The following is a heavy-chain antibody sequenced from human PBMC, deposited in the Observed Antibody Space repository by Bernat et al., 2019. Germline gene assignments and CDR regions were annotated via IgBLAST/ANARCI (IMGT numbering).Heavy chain of an antibody. D-gene: IGHD6-13*01. CDR3: ATSMAAAGND. J-gene: IGHJ4*02. Sequence: EVQLVESGGGLVQPGGSLRLSCAASGFTFSSSWMTWVRQAPGKGLEWVANIKQDGSEKYYVDSVKGRFTISRDNAKNSLYLQMNSLRAEVTAVYYCATSMAAAGNDWGQGTLVTVSS. V-gene: IGHV3-7*03. CDR2: IKQDGSEK. CDR1: GFTFSSSW.